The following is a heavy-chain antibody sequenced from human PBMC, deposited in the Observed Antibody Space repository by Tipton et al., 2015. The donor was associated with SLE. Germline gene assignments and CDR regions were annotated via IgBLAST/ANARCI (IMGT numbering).Heavy chain of an antibody. J-gene: IGHJ4*02. D-gene: IGHD5-12*01. Sequence: TLSLTCTVSGDSINSDGYFWTWIRQPPGKGLEWIGYIYYSGSTYYNPSLQSRLTMSVDTSRNQFSLRLTPVTAADTAVYYCARGGVATIRADYWGQGTLVTVSS. CDR1: GDSINSDGYF. CDR2: IYYSGST. CDR3: ARGGVATIRADY. V-gene: IGHV4-31*03.